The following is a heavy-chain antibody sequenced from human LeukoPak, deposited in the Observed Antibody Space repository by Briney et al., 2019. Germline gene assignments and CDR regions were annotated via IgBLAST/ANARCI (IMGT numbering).Heavy chain of an antibody. D-gene: IGHD1-26*01. V-gene: IGHV4-59*08. J-gene: IGHJ3*02. CDR1: GGSISTYY. Sequence: KPSETLSLTCSVSGGSISTYYWSWIRQPPGKGLEWIGHVYYSGSTKYNPSLESRVTISVDTSKNQFSLKLKSVTAADTAVYYCARLRVDSGFQAFDIWGQGTTVNVAS. CDR3: ARLRVDSGFQAFDI. CDR2: VYYSGST.